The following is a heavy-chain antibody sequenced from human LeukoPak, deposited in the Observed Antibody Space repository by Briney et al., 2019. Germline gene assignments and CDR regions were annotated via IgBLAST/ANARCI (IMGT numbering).Heavy chain of an antibody. J-gene: IGHJ2*01. D-gene: IGHD5-24*01. V-gene: IGHV4-59*01. Sequence: SETLSLTCTGSGGPISNYYWSWIRQPPGKGLGWIGYIYYSGSTNYSPSLKSRVTISVDTSKNQFSLKLSSVTAADTAVYYCARVMDWYFDLWGRGTLVTVSS. CDR1: GGPISNYY. CDR2: IYYSGST. CDR3: ARVMDWYFDL.